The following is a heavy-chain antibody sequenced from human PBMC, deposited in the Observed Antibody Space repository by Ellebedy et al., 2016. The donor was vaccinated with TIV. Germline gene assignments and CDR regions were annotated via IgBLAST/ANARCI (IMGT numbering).Heavy chain of an antibody. CDR3: VAVAGTEDY. J-gene: IGHJ4*02. CDR2: IYYSGST. Sequence: MPSETLSLTCTVSGGSISSYYWSWIRQPPGKGLEWIGYIYYSGSTNYNPSLKSRVTISVDTSKNQFSLKLSSVTAADTAVYYCVAVAGTEDYWGQGTLVTVSS. V-gene: IGHV4-59*01. D-gene: IGHD6-19*01. CDR1: GGSISSYY.